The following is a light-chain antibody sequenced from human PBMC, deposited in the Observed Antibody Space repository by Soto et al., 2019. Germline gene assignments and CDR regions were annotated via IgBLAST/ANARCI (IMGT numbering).Light chain of an antibody. J-gene: IGLJ2*01. CDR2: GVS. CDR1: SSDIGRFNY. Sequence: QSALTQPASVSGSPGRSSTISCTGTSSDIGRFNYVSWYQQYPGEAPKLLIYGVSHRPSGVSNRFSGSKSGNTASLTISGLQAEDEGDYYCTSFTRGTTLEVVFGGGTKLTVL. V-gene: IGLV2-14*01. CDR3: TSFTRGTTLEVV.